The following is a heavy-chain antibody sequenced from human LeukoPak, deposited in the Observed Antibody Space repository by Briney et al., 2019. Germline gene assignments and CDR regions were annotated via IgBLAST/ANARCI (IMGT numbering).Heavy chain of an antibody. CDR2: ISYDGSNK. J-gene: IGHJ3*02. Sequence: PGGSLRLSCAASGFTFSSYAMHWVRQAPGKGLEWVAVISYDGSNKYYADSVKGRFTISRDNSKNTLYLQMNSLRAEDTAVYYCAREPYCGGDCYAGAFDIWGQGTMVTVSS. D-gene: IGHD2-21*02. CDR1: GFTFSSYA. CDR3: AREPYCGGDCYAGAFDI. V-gene: IGHV3-30*04.